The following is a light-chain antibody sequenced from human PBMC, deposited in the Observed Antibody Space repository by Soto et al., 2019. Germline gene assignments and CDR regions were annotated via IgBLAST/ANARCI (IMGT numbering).Light chain of an antibody. Sequence: SYELTQPLSVSVALGQTARITCGGNNIGSKNVYWYQQKPGQAPVVVIYRDSNRPSGIPERFSGSNSGNTASLTISRGQAGDEADYYCQVWDSSNVVFGGGTKLTVL. CDR1: NIGSKN. J-gene: IGLJ2*01. V-gene: IGLV3-9*01. CDR3: QVWDSSNVV. CDR2: RDS.